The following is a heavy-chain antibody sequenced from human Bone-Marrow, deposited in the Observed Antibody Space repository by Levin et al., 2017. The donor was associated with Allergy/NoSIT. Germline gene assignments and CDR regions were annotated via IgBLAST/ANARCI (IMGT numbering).Heavy chain of an antibody. CDR3: AKEGYCTDSVCYDAFDI. Sequence: SCAASGFTFSNYDMNWVRQAPGKGLEWVSTVSGSGGSTYYAGSVKGRFTVSRDNSKNTLFLQMNSLRAEDTGVYYCAKEGYCTDSVCYDAFDIWGQGTIVTVSS. V-gene: IGHV3-23*01. J-gene: IGHJ3*02. CDR2: VSGSGGST. D-gene: IGHD2-8*01. CDR1: GFTFSNYD.